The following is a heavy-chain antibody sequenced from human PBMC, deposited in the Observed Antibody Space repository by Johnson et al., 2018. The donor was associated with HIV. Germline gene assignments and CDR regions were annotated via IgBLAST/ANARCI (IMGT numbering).Heavy chain of an antibody. J-gene: IGHJ3*02. CDR1: GFTFSSYD. V-gene: IGHV3-13*01. CDR3: ARLMFRSGWYNDGLGAFDI. CDR2: IGTAGDT. D-gene: IGHD6-19*01. Sequence: MQLVESGGGLVQPGGSLRLSCAASGFTFSSYDMHWVRQATGKGLEWVSAIGTAGDTYYPGSVKGRFTISRENAKNSLYLQMNSLRAGDTAVYYCARLMFRSGWYNDGLGAFDIWGQGTMVTVSS.